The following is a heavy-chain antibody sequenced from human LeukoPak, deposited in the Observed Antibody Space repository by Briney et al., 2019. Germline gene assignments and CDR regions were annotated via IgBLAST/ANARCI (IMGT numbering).Heavy chain of an antibody. V-gene: IGHV1-2*02. CDR1: GYTFTKNF. CDR2: INPNDGGT. J-gene: IGHJ4*02. D-gene: IGHD4-17*01. Sequence: ASVKVSCKASGYTFTKNFLHWVRQAPGQGLEWMGWINPNDGGTLYAQKFQGRVTMTTDTSIATAYMEMSTLTSDDTAVYYRARDDYGDLQYFENWGQGTLVTVS. CDR3: ARDDYGDLQYFEN.